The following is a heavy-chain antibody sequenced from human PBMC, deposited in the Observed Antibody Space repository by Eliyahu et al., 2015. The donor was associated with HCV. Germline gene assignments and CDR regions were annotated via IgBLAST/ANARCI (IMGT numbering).Heavy chain of an antibody. J-gene: IGHJ6*04. Sequence: EEQLVESGGGLVQPGGSLRLSCAASGFTFNIYWMSWVRQAPGKGLEWVANIQQDGSKKYYVDSVKGRFTISRDNAKNSLYLQMNSLRPEDTALYYCARPYPLSMSLWGKGTTVTVSS. CDR2: IQQDGSKK. V-gene: IGHV3-7*01. D-gene: IGHD3-10*01. CDR1: GFTFNIYW. CDR3: ARPYPLSMSL.